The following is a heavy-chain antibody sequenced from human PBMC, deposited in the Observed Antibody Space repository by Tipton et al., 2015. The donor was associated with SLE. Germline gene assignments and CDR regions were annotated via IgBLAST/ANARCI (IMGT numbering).Heavy chain of an antibody. Sequence: SLRLSCAASGFTFSSYSMNWVRQAPGKGLEWVSYISSSSSTIYYADSVKGRFTISRDNAKNSLYLQMNSLRAEDTAVYYCARSGPQPFLFWDAFDIWGQGTMVTVSS. V-gene: IGHV3-48*01. CDR2: ISSSSSTI. CDR1: GFTFSSYS. J-gene: IGHJ3*02. CDR3: ARSGPQPFLFWDAFDI. D-gene: IGHD3-9*01.